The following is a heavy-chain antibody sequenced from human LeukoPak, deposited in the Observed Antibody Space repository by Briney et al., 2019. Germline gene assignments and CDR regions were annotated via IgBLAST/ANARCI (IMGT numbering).Heavy chain of an antibody. CDR3: ARDGDDYYDSSGVVDY. CDR2: ISAYNGNT. V-gene: IGHV1-18*01. CDR1: GYTFTSYG. D-gene: IGHD3-22*01. J-gene: IGHJ4*02. Sequence: ASVKVSCKASGYTFTSYGISWVRQAPGQGLEWMGWISAYNGNTNYAQKLQGRVTMTTDTSTGTAYMELRSLRSDDTAVYYCARDGDDYYDSSGVVDYWGQGTLVTVSS.